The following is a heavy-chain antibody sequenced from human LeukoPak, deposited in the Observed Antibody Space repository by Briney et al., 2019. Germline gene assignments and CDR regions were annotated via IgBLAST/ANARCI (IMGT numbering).Heavy chain of an antibody. Sequence: PSETLSLTCTVSGGSISSNYWSWIRQPPGKGLEWIGYIYYSGSTNYNPSLKSRVTISVDTSKNQFSLKLSSVTAADTAVYYCARGLGGSYHYWGQGTLVTVSS. CDR3: ARGLGGSYHY. V-gene: IGHV4-59*01. J-gene: IGHJ4*02. CDR1: GGSISSNY. D-gene: IGHD1-26*01. CDR2: IYYSGST.